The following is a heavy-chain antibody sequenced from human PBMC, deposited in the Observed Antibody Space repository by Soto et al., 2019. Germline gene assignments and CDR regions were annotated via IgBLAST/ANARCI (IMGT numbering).Heavy chain of an antibody. J-gene: IGHJ6*02. CDR1: GFTFSSYA. V-gene: IGHV3-74*01. CDR2: INGDGSNT. CDR3: ARGIQYRYGMDV. D-gene: IGHD4-4*01. Sequence: GGSLRLSCAASGFTFSSYAMSWVRQAPGKGLVWVSRINGDGSNTFYADSVKGRFTISRDNAKNTVYLQMNSLRAEDTAVYYCARGIQYRYGMDVWGQGTTVTVSS.